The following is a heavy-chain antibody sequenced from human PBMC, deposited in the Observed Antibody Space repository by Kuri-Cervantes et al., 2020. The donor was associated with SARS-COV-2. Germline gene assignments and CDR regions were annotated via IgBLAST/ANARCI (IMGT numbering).Heavy chain of an antibody. CDR1: GFTFSSYA. CDR2: ISGSGGST. CDR3: AKDPLARDGYNLYYFDY. J-gene: IGHJ4*02. V-gene: IGHV3-23*01. Sequence: GESLKISCAASGFTFSSYAMSWVRQAPGKGLEWVSAISGSGGSTYYADSVKGRFTISRDNSKNTLYLQMNSLRAEDTAVYYCAKDPLARDGYNLYYFDYWGQGTLVTVSS. D-gene: IGHD5-24*01.